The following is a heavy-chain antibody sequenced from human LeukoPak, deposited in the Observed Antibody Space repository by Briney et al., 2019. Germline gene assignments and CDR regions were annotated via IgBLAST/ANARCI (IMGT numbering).Heavy chain of an antibody. V-gene: IGHV4-34*01. Sequence: SETLSLTCAVYGGSFSGYYWSWIRQPPGKGLEWIGEINRSGSTNYNPSLKRRGTISVDTSKNQFSLKLSPVTAADTAVYYCARGVTTSLSAADAFDIWGQGTMVTVSS. D-gene: IGHD2/OR15-2a*01. CDR3: ARGVTTSLSAADAFDI. CDR2: INRSGST. J-gene: IGHJ3*02. CDR1: GGSFSGYY.